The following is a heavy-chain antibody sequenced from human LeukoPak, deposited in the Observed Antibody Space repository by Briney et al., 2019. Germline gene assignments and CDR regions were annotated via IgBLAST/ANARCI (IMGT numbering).Heavy chain of an antibody. CDR2: INHSGST. D-gene: IGHD6-19*01. CDR1: VGSFSGYY. Sequence: SETLSLTCAVYVGSFSGYYWSWIRQPPGKGLEWIGEINHSGSTNYNPSLKSRVTISVDTSKNQFSLRLNSVTAADTAVYYCARSPNSSAWYVNYWGQGTLITVSS. J-gene: IGHJ4*02. V-gene: IGHV4-34*01. CDR3: ARSPNSSAWYVNY.